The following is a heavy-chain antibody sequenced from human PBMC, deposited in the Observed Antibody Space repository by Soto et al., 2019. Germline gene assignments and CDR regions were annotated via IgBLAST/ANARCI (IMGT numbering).Heavy chain of an antibody. CDR3: ARSYDYIWGSYRYKEPFDY. Sequence: EVQLVESGGGLVKPGGSLRLSCAASGFTFSSYSMNWVRQAPGKGLEWVSSISSSSSYIYYADSVKGRFTISRDNAKNSLYLQMNSLRAEDTAVYYCARSYDYIWGSYRYKEPFDYWGQGTLVTVSS. CDR2: ISSSSSYI. J-gene: IGHJ4*02. CDR1: GFTFSSYS. D-gene: IGHD3-16*02. V-gene: IGHV3-21*01.